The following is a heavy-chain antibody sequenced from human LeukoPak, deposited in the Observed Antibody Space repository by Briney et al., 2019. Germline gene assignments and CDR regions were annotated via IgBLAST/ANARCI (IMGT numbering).Heavy chain of an antibody. J-gene: IGHJ4*02. V-gene: IGHV3-30*04. CDR2: MSSDGSTI. Sequence: PGGSLRLSCAASGFTFSTSAMHWVRQAPGKGLEWVAVMSSDGSTIQYADSVKGRSTISRDSSKNTLYLQMNSLRPEDTAVYYCVKGRSGSSYSPSDSWGQGTLVTVSS. CDR1: GFTFSTSA. D-gene: IGHD2-15*01. CDR3: VKGRSGSSYSPSDS.